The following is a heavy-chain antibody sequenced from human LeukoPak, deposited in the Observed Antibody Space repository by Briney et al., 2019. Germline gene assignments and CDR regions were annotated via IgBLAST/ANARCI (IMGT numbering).Heavy chain of an antibody. CDR3: ARGDDHFVY. CDR2: ISAGGST. Sequence: PSETLSLTCTVSGVSIDTWYYWSWIRQHPGKGLEWIGQISAGGSTYYNQSLMSRLTMSVDASENQFSLTLTSVTAADTAVYYCARGDDHFVYWGQRALVTVSS. J-gene: IGHJ4*02. D-gene: IGHD3-16*01. V-gene: IGHV4-31*03. CDR1: GVSIDTWYY.